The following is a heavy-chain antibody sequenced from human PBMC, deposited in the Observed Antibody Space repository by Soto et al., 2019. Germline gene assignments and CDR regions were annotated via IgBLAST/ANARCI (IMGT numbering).Heavy chain of an antibody. CDR2: IGTAGDT. CDR1: GVTFSGFD. D-gene: IGHD2-15*01. CDR3: ARGQEVGANFLDY. J-gene: IGHJ4*02. Sequence: GGSLRLSCEASGVTFSGFDMHWVRQPTGKGLEWVSTIGTAGDTYYAVSVKGRFTISRDNAKNSLSLQMNSLRAGDTAVYFCARGQEVGANFLDYRGQGTQVTVSS. V-gene: IGHV3-13*01.